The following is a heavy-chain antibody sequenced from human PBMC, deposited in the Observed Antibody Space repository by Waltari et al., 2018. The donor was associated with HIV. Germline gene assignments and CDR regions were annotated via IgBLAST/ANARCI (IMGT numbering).Heavy chain of an antibody. CDR2: VYTSGNT. V-gene: IGHV4-61*02. CDR3: ARALDYYESGSFPWWFFDL. Sequence: QVQLQESGPGLVRPSQTLSLTCTVSGGSITRGSYYWSCIRQPAGKELEWIGRVYTSGNTDYNPSLRSRVTLSVDTSNNQFSLKLSSLTAADTAVYYCARALDYYESGSFPWWFFDLWGRGTLVTVSS. CDR1: GGSITRGSYY. J-gene: IGHJ2*01. D-gene: IGHD3-10*01.